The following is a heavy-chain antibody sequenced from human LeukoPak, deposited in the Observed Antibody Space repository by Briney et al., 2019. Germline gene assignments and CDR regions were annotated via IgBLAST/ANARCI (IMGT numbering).Heavy chain of an antibody. D-gene: IGHD3-9*01. V-gene: IGHV4-31*03. Sequence: SETLSLTCTVSGGSISSGGYYWSWIRQHPGKGLEWIGYIYYSGSTYYNPSLKSRVTISVDTSKSQFSLKLSSVTAADTAVYYCARVGGDILTIDYWGQGTLVTVSS. CDR3: ARVGGDILTIDY. CDR2: IYYSGST. CDR1: GGSISSGGYY. J-gene: IGHJ4*02.